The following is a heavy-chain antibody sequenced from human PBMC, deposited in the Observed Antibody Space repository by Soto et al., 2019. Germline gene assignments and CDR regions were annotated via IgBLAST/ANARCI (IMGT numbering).Heavy chain of an antibody. D-gene: IGHD3-3*01. J-gene: IGHJ6*02. V-gene: IGHV1-8*01. CDR2: MNPNSGNT. CDR3: ASEGIWSGYDQISHDYYYYYGMDV. CDR1: GYTFTSYD. Sequence: QVQLVQSGAEVKKPGASVKVSCKASGYTFTSYDINWVRQATGQGLEWMGWMNPNSGNTGYAQKFQGKVTMTRNTAISTAYMELSSLRSEDTAVYYCASEGIWSGYDQISHDYYYYYGMDVWGQGTTVTVSS.